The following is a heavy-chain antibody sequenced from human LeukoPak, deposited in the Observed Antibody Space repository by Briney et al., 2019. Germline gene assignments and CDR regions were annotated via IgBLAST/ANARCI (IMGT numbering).Heavy chain of an antibody. CDR1: GYTFTNYD. Sequence: ASVKVSCKASGYTFTNYDITWVRQAPGQGLEWMGWISAYNGNTNYAQKLQGRVTMTTDTSTSTAYMELRSLRSDDTAVYYCARDRPGRYCSTTSCYNASPFDPWGQGTLVTVSS. CDR3: ARDRPGRYCSTTSCYNASPFDP. V-gene: IGHV1-18*01. D-gene: IGHD2-2*02. CDR2: ISAYNGNT. J-gene: IGHJ5*02.